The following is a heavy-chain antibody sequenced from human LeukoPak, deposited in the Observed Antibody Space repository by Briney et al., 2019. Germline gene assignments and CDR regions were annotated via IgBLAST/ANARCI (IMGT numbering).Heavy chain of an antibody. CDR2: MSGSDSPI. Sequence: GSLRLSCAASGFTFSDYYMSWIRRAPGKGLEWVSYMSGSDSPIYYADSVKGRFTISRDNAKNTLYLQMNSLRAEDTAVYYCATEQYSSGWYPDVFGGQGTLVTVSS. CDR3: ATEQYSSGWYPDVF. D-gene: IGHD6-19*01. J-gene: IGHJ4*02. CDR1: GFTFSDYY. V-gene: IGHV3-11*04.